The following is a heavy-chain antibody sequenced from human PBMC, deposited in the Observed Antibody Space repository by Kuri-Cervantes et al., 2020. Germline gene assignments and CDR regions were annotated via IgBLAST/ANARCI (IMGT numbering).Heavy chain of an antibody. J-gene: IGHJ6*02. Sequence: SVKVSCKASGGTFSSYAISWVRQAPGQGLEWMGGIIPILGIANYAQKFQGRVTITADKSTSTAYMELSSLRSEDTAVYYCARGDCSGGSCYSRGPYYYYGMDVWGQGPRSPSP. CDR2: IIPILGIA. V-gene: IGHV1-69*10. CDR3: ARGDCSGGSCYSRGPYYYYGMDV. D-gene: IGHD2-15*01. CDR1: GGTFSSYA.